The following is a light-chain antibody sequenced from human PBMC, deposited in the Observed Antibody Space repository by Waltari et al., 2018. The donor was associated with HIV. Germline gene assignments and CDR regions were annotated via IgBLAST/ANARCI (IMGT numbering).Light chain of an antibody. V-gene: IGLV2-14*03. J-gene: IGLJ1*01. CDR3: SSYTSSSTHV. CDR2: EVN. Sequence: QSALTQPASVSAPPGQSITISCTGTSSDVGGYNYVSWYRQHPGEAPKVIIYEVNRRPSGVSNRFTASKSGNTASLAISGLQPEDEADYFCSSYTSSSTHVFGPGTKVTVL. CDR1: SSDVGGYNY.